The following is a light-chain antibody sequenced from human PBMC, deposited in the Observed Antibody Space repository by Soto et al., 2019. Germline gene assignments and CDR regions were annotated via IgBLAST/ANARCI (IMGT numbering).Light chain of an antibody. Sequence: DIQMTQSASTLSASVGDRVTITCRASQSISSWLAWYQQKPGKAPKLLIYKASSLESGVPSRFSGSGSGTEFTLTISSLQPDDFATYYCQQYNSYSTCGQGTKV. V-gene: IGKV1-5*03. J-gene: IGKJ1*01. CDR2: KAS. CDR1: QSISSW. CDR3: QQYNSYST.